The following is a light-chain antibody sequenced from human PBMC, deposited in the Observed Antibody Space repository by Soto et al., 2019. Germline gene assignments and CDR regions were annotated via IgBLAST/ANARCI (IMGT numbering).Light chain of an antibody. CDR1: QNISSY. CDR3: QQYENLPT. J-gene: IGKJ5*01. CDR2: DAS. V-gene: IGKV1-33*01. Sequence: MTQSPATLSVSPGERATLSCRASQNISSYLIWYQQKPGRAPKLLIYDASNLEAGVPSRVRGSGSGTDFTFTISRLQPEDIATYYCQQYENLPTFGQGTRLEI.